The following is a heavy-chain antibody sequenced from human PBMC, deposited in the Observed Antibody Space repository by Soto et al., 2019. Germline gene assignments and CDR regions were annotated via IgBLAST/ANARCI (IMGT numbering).Heavy chain of an antibody. J-gene: IGHJ5*02. V-gene: IGHV4-39*01. CDR2: IYYSGST. CDR1: GGSISSSSYY. Sequence: PSETLSLTCTVSGGSISSSSYYWGWIRQPPGKGLEWIGSIYYSGSTYYNPSLKSRVTLSVDTSKNQFSLKLSSVTAADTAVYYCARHDRASIAARSNTRNNWFDPWGQGTLVTVSS. D-gene: IGHD6-6*01. CDR3: ARHDRASIAARSNTRNNWFDP.